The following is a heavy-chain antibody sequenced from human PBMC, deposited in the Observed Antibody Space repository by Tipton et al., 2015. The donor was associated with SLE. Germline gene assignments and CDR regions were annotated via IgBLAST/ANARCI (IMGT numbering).Heavy chain of an antibody. CDR1: GFTFDDHA. CDR3: AREYHYSKSYYGMDV. CDR2: ISRNSDSI. Sequence: SLRLSCAASGFTFDDHAMHWVRQAPGKGLEWVSAISRNSDSIGYADSVKGRFTISRDNAKNSLYLQMNSLRAEDTALYYCAREYHYSKSYYGMDVWGQGTTVTVSS. V-gene: IGHV3-9*01. D-gene: IGHD4-11*01. J-gene: IGHJ6*02.